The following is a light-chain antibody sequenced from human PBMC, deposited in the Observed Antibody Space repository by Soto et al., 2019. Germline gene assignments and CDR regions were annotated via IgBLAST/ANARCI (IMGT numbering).Light chain of an antibody. CDR2: GAS. J-gene: IGKJ1*01. Sequence: EIVMTQSPATLSVAPGERATLSCRASQTIGTNLAWYQQKPGQPPRLLFFGASTRATGVPARFSGSGSGTEFTLAISSLQSEDFAVYYCQQLYNWPPVWPFGQGTKVEVK. V-gene: IGKV3-15*01. CDR3: QQLYNWPPVWP. CDR1: QTIGTN.